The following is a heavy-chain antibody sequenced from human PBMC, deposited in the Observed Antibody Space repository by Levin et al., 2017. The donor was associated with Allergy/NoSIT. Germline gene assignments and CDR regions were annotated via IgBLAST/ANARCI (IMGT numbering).Heavy chain of an antibody. Sequence: SETLSLTCTVSGGSISSSIYYWGWIRQPPGKGLEWIGSTHYSGITYYNPSLKSRVTISVDPSTHHFSLKLSSVTAADTAVNYCARTVRGYYYMDVWGKGTTVTVSS. D-gene: IGHD3-10*01. V-gene: IGHV4-39*01. CDR2: THYSGIT. J-gene: IGHJ6*03. CDR1: GGSISSSIYY. CDR3: ARTVRGYYYMDV.